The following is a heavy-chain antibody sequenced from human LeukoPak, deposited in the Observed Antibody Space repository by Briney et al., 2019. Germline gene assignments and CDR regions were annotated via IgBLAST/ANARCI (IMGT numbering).Heavy chain of an antibody. CDR2: IYTSGST. CDR1: GGSISSYY. Sequence: SETLSLTCTVSGGSISSYYWSWIRQPAGKGLEWIGRIYTSGSTNYNPSLKSRVTMSVDTSKNQSSLKLSSVTAADTAVYYCARDTTPQAVPAAYYGMDVWGQGTTVTVSS. J-gene: IGHJ6*02. V-gene: IGHV4-4*07. CDR3: ARDTTPQAVPAAYYGMDV. D-gene: IGHD2-2*01.